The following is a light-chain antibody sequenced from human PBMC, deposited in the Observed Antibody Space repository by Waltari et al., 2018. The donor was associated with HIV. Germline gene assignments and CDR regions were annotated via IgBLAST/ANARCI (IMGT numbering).Light chain of an antibody. CDR2: AAF. J-gene: IGKJ2*01. Sequence: IQMTQSPSSLSASVGDRVTITCRASQNINNYLNWYQQKPGKSPDLLIYAAFSLQSGVPSRFSGSGFGTDFTLTINNLQPEDCATYYCQQSYSFPRTFGQGTKLEI. CDR3: QQSYSFPRT. V-gene: IGKV1-39*01. CDR1: QNINNY.